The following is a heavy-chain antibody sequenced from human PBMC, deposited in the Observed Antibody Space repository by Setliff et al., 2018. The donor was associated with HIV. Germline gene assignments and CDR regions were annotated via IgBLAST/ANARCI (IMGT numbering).Heavy chain of an antibody. Sequence: GASVKVSCKASGYTFTSYGISWVRHAPGQRLEWMGRINTVNGNTKYSQNFQGRVTITRDTSANTTNMELSSLRSEDTAVYYCAREPAGSGSGSFGFWGQGTLVTVSS. CDR2: INTVNGNT. D-gene: IGHD3-10*01. J-gene: IGHJ4*02. CDR3: AREPAGSGSGSFGF. V-gene: IGHV1-3*04. CDR1: GYTFTSYG.